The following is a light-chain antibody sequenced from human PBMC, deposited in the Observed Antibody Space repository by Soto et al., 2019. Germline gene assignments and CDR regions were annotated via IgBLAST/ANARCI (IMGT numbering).Light chain of an antibody. V-gene: IGLV1-44*01. J-gene: IGLJ1*01. Sequence: QSVLTQPPSASGTPGQRVTISCSGSSSNIGSNTVNWYQQLPGTAPKLLIYINNQRPSGVPDRFSHSKSGTSASLAISGLQSEDEADYYCAAWDDSLNGPLYVFGTGTKVTVL. CDR1: SSNIGSNT. CDR2: INN. CDR3: AAWDDSLNGPLYV.